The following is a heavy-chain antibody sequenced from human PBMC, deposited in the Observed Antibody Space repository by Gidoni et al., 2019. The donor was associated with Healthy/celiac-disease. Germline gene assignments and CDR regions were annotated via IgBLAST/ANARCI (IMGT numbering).Heavy chain of an antibody. CDR3: ARPASTYYDILTGYFPMYY. Sequence: QVQLVQSGAEVKKPGASVKVSCKASGYTFTSYAMHWVRQAPGQRLEWMGWINAGKGNTKYSQKFQGRFTITRDTSASTAYMGLSSLRSEDTAVYYCARPASTYYDILTGYFPMYYWGQGTLVTVSS. CDR2: INAGKGNT. D-gene: IGHD3-9*01. V-gene: IGHV1-3*01. J-gene: IGHJ4*02. CDR1: GYTFTSYA.